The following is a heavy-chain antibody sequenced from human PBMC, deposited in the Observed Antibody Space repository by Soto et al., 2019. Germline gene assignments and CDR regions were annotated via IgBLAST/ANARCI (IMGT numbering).Heavy chain of an antibody. V-gene: IGHV4-39*01. CDR3: ARQMTYYDFWSGYYFFG. Sequence: SETLSLTCTVSGGSISSGSYYWGWIRQPPGKGLEWIGSIYYSGSTYYNPSLKSRVTISVDTSKNQFSLKLSSVTAADTAVYYCARQMTYYDFWSGYYFFGWGQGTLVTVSS. J-gene: IGHJ4*02. CDR2: IYYSGST. D-gene: IGHD3-3*01. CDR1: GGSISSGSYY.